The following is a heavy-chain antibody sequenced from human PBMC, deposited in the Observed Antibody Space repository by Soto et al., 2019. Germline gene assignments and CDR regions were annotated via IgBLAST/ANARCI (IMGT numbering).Heavy chain of an antibody. V-gene: IGHV4-59*01. J-gene: IGHJ3*02. CDR2: IYYSGST. Sequence: QVQLQESGPGLVKPSETLSLTCTVSGGSISSYYWSWIRQPPGKGLEWIGYIYYSGSTNYNPSLKSRVTISVDTSKNQCSLKLSSVTAADTAGYYGARVNPSIAAPLGAFDIWGQGTMVTVSS. D-gene: IGHD6-13*01. CDR3: ARVNPSIAAPLGAFDI. CDR1: GGSISSYY.